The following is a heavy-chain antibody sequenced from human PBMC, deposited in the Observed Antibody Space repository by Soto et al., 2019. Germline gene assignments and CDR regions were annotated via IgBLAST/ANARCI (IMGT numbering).Heavy chain of an antibody. CDR1: DGYFSTYY. J-gene: IGHJ3*02. V-gene: IGHV4-34*01. CDR2: INYSGSN. Sequence: PSETLSLTCAVDDGYFSTYYWNWIRQSPGKGLEWIGKINYSGSNNYNPSLKSRVTISIDMSKNQVSLKLTSVTAADTAVYFCARGGSSGWQVAFDIWGQGTTVTVSS. CDR3: ARGGSSGWQVAFDI. D-gene: IGHD6-19*01.